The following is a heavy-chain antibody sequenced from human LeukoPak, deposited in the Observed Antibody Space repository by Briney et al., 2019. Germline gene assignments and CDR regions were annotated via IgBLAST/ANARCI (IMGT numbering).Heavy chain of an antibody. D-gene: IGHD5-18*01. CDR2: INTNTGNP. V-gene: IGHV7-4-1*02. Sequence: ASVKVSCKASGYTFTSYAMNWVRQAPGQGLEWMGWINTNTGNPTYAQGFTGRFVFSLDTSVSTAYLQISSLKAEDTAVYHCARDKTKDGYSYGYSGKIIDYWGQGTLVTVSS. CDR1: GYTFTSYA. J-gene: IGHJ4*02. CDR3: ARDKTKDGYSYGYSGKIIDY.